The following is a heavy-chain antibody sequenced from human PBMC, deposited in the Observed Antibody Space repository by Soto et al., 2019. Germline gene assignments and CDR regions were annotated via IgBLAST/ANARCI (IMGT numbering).Heavy chain of an antibody. CDR1: GYTFTDYC. D-gene: IGHD3-22*01. Sequence: GALEISCEGSGYTFTDYCIGWVRQGPGKGLEWVASIYRRGSDTRYGPSFQGHVTITIDKSTSTAYLQWNTLKAADTAIYYCARYIITFRYSPCAMDVWGQGTTVTVSS. V-gene: IGHV5-51*01. J-gene: IGHJ6*02. CDR3: ARYIITFRYSPCAMDV. CDR2: IYRRGSDT.